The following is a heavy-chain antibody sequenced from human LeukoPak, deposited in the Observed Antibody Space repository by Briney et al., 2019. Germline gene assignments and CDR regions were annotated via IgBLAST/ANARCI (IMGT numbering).Heavy chain of an antibody. V-gene: IGHV4-4*02. CDR2: IYHSGIT. Sequence: SETLFLTCAVSGGSISTNCRWGWVRPAPGKGLEWIGEIYHSGITSYSPSLKSRAIMSVDKSKNQFSLALSSVTAADTAVYYCARLASIQTYYFDCWGQGTLVTVSS. D-gene: IGHD5-12*01. J-gene: IGHJ4*02. CDR3: ARLASIQTYYFDC. CDR1: GGSISTNCR.